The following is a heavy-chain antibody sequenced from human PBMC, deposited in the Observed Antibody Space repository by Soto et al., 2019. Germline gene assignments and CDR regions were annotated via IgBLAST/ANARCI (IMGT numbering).Heavy chain of an antibody. CDR1: GGSISGYY. CDR2: LYTMGST. J-gene: IGHJ6*02. D-gene: IGHD3-10*01. V-gene: IGHV4-4*07. CDR3: ARVRDYGLGTNRHYYGMDV. Sequence: QVQLQESGPGLVKSSETLSLTCTVSGGSISGYYWSWIRQPAGKGLEWIGRLYTMGSTNYNPSLQSRATMSVDTSKNEFSLKVSSVTAPDTAVYFCARVRDYGLGTNRHYYGMDVWGQGTTVTVSS.